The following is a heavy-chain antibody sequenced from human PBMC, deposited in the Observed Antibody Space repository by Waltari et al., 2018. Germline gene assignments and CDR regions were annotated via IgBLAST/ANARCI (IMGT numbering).Heavy chain of an antibody. CDR3: ARDLGSSGRYVEEYYHYGMDV. V-gene: IGHV3-33*01. CDR2: IWYDGSQK. Sequence: QEQLVEFGGVVVQPGRSLRLSCAPSGIIFSAEGSLWARQAPGKGLEWVAVIWYDGSQKYYGDCVKGRFTISRDNSKNTLYLEMNSLRAEDTAVYYCARDLGSSGRYVEEYYHYGMDVWGQGTTVIVSS. J-gene: IGHJ6*02. D-gene: IGHD6-19*01. CDR1: GIIFSAEG.